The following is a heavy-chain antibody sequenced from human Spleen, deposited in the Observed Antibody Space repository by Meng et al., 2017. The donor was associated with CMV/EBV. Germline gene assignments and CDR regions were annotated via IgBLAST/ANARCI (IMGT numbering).Heavy chain of an antibody. CDR1: GFTFIAYS. Sequence: SGFTFIAYSMNWVRQAPGKGLEWLPSISSSSSYINYADSVKGRFTISRDNTKNSLYLQMNSLRAEDTAVYYCARVGVLGASKHFQNWGQGTLVTVSS. CDR2: ISSSSSYI. V-gene: IGHV3-21*01. D-gene: IGHD1-26*01. CDR3: ARVGVLGASKHFQN. J-gene: IGHJ1*01.